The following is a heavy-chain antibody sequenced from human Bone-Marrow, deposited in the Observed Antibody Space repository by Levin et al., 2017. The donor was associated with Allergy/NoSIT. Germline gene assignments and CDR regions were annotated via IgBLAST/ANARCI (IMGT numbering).Heavy chain of an antibody. CDR2: IYPGDSDT. V-gene: IGHV5-51*01. J-gene: IGHJ4*02. Sequence: KVSCKGSGYSFTSYWIGWVRQLPGKGLEWMGIIYPGDSDTRYSPSFQGQVTISADKSISTAYLQWSSLKASDTAMYYCARVKPQGCSGGSCYWGAFDYWGQGTLVTVSS. CDR3: ARVKPQGCSGGSCYWGAFDY. D-gene: IGHD2-15*01. CDR1: GYSFTSYW.